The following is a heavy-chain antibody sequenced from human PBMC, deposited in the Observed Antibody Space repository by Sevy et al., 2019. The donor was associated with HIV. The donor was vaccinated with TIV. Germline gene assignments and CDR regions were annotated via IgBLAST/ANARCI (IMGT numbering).Heavy chain of an antibody. V-gene: IGHV3-23*01. J-gene: IGHJ4*02. CDR3: SKDQLYDTSFFDY. CDR1: GFTISNYA. Sequence: GESLKISCAASGFTISNYAMSWVRQAPGKGLEWVSGISGSGGSTYYEDSVKGRFTISRDNSKNTLYLQMNSLRAEDTAVYYCSKDQLYDTSFFDYWGQGTLVTVSS. CDR2: ISGSGGST. D-gene: IGHD3-22*01.